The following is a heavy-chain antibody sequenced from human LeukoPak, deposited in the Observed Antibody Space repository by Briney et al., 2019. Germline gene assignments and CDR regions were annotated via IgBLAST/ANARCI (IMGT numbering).Heavy chain of an antibody. J-gene: IGHJ4*02. CDR2: ISSNGGST. CDR1: GFTFSIYA. V-gene: IGHV3-64D*09. D-gene: IGHD3-10*01. Sequence: GGSLRLSCSASGFTFSIYAMLCVPQAPGKAGEYVEVISSNGGSTYYADTRKGRFTVARDNTKFTLYLQMSSLRAEDTAVYYCVKGGTMVPGIFYYWGQGTLVTVA. CDR3: VKGGTMVPGIFYY.